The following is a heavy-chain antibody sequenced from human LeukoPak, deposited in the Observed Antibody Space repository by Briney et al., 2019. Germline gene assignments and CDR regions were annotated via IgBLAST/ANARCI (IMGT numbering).Heavy chain of an antibody. CDR3: AREVNSGFDC. J-gene: IGHJ4*02. CDR2: LYSGGSA. Sequence: GGSLRLSCAASGFSVSSNYMSWVRQAPGKGLEWVSVLYSGGSAFYADSVKGRFTISGHTSKNTLYLEMNSLRDEDTAVYYCAREVNSGFDCWGQGTLVTVSS. CDR1: GFSVSSNY. V-gene: IGHV3-53*04. D-gene: IGHD3-22*01.